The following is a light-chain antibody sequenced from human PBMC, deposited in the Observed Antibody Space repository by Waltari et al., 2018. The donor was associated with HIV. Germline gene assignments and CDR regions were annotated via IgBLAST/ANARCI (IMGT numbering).Light chain of an antibody. Sequence: SYELTQPPSVSVSPGQTARITCSGDALPKQYAYWYQQKPGQAPVLVIYKDSERPSGIPERFSGSGSGTTVTLTISGVQAEDEADYYCQSADSSGTAVFGGGTKLTVL. CDR2: KDS. CDR3: QSADSSGTAV. J-gene: IGLJ2*01. CDR1: ALPKQY. V-gene: IGLV3-25*03.